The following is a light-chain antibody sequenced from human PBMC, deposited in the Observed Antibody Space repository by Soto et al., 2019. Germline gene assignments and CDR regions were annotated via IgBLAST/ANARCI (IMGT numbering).Light chain of an antibody. V-gene: IGKV3-20*01. J-gene: IGKJ5*01. CDR2: GAS. CDR3: QQYGLT. Sequence: EIVLTQSPGTLSLSPGERATLSCRASQSVSSSYLAWYQQKPGQAPRLLIYGASSRATGIPDRFSVSGSGTDFTLTISRLEPEDFAVYYCQQYGLTFGQGTRLEIK. CDR1: QSVSSSY.